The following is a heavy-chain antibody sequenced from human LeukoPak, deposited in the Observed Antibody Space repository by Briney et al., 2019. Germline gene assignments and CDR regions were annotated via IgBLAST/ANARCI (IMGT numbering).Heavy chain of an antibody. V-gene: IGHV1-2*02. CDR3: ARDYSGCSGGSCYSFWFDP. CDR1: GYTFTDYY. Sequence: GASVKVSCKASGYTFTDYYMHWVRQAPGQGLEWMGWINPNSGGTNYAQKFQGRVTMTRDTSISTAYMELSRLRSDDTAVYYCARDYSGCSGGSCYSFWFDPWGQGTLVTVSS. D-gene: IGHD2-15*01. J-gene: IGHJ5*02. CDR2: INPNSGGT.